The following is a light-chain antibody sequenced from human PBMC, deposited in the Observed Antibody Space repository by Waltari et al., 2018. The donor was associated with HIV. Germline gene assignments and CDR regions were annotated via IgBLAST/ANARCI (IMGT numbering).Light chain of an antibody. CDR1: QDISNY. J-gene: IGKJ3*01. Sequence: DIQMTQSPSSLSASVGDRVTITCQASQDISNYLNWYQQKPGKAPKLLIYDASNLETGVPSRFSGSGSGTDFTFTISSLQPEDSATYYCQQYDNLPREFTFGPGTKVDIK. V-gene: IGKV1-33*01. CDR2: DAS. CDR3: QQYDNLPREFT.